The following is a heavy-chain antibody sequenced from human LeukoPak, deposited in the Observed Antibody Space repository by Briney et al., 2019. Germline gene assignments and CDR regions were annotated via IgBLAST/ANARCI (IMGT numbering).Heavy chain of an antibody. CDR1: GGSISSGGYY. Sequence: SETLSLTCTVSGGSISSGGYYWSWIRQHPGKGLEWIGYIYYSGSTYYNPPLKSRVTISVDTSKNQFSLKLSSVTAADTAVYYCAQYSNYYDYYFDYWGQGTLVTVSS. D-gene: IGHD3-22*01. CDR3: AQYSNYYDYYFDY. CDR2: IYYSGST. V-gene: IGHV4-31*03. J-gene: IGHJ4*02.